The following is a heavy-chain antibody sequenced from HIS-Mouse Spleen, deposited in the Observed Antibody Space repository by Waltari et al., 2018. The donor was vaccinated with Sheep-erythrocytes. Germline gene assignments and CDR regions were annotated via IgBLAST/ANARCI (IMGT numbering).Heavy chain of an antibody. Sequence: EVQLVESGGGLVQPGGSLRLSCAASGFTFSSYWMSWVRQAPGKGLEWGSNIKQDGSGKYYVDSVKGRFTISRDNAKNSLYLQMNSLRAEDTAVYYCATLGFVDYWGQGTLVTVSS. J-gene: IGHJ4*02. D-gene: IGHD7-27*01. V-gene: IGHV3-7*01. CDR1: GFTFSSYW. CDR2: IKQDGSGK. CDR3: ATLGFVDY.